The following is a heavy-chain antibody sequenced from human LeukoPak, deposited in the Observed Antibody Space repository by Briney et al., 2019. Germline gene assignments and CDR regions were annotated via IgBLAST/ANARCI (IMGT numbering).Heavy chain of an antibody. Sequence: GASLRLSCAASGFIFRNYAMSWVRQAPGKGRDWDSAITGSGDTTYYADSVKGRFTISRDNSKNTLYVEMNTLRAEDTAVYYCAKWGDYDILTGYYVSDFWGQGTLVTVSS. CDR2: ITGSGDTT. V-gene: IGHV3-23*01. CDR1: GFIFRNYA. J-gene: IGHJ4*02. CDR3: AKWGDYDILTGYYVSDF. D-gene: IGHD3-9*01.